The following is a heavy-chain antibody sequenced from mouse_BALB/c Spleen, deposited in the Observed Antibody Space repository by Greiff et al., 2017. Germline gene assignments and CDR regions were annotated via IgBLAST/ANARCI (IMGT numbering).Heavy chain of an antibody. V-gene: IGHV4-1*02. Sequence: EVKLQESGGGLVQPGGSLKLSCAASGFDFSRYWMSWVRQAPGKGLEWIGEINPDSSTINYTPSLKDKFIISRDNAKNTLYLQMSKVRSEDTALYYCGRIQYGNYVVSYAMDYWGQGTSVTVSS. CDR1: GFDFSRYW. CDR3: GRIQYGNYVVSYAMDY. D-gene: IGHD2-1*01. J-gene: IGHJ4*01. CDR2: INPDSSTI.